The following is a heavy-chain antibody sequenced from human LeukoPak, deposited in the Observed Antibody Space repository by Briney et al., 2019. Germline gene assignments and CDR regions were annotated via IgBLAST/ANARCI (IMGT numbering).Heavy chain of an antibody. J-gene: IGHJ3*02. D-gene: IGHD3-22*01. V-gene: IGHV1-2*02. Sequence: ASVKVSCKASGYTFTGYYMHWVRQAPGQGLEWMGWINPNSGGTNYAQKFQGRVTMTRDTSISTAYMELSRLRSDDTAVYYCARDWHSSLPDSYDSSGYPHDAFDIWGQGTMVTVSS. CDR3: ARDWHSSLPDSYDSSGYPHDAFDI. CDR2: INPNSGGT. CDR1: GYTFTGYY.